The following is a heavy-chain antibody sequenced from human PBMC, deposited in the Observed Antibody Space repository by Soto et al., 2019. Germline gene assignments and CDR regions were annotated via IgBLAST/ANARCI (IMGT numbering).Heavy chain of an antibody. V-gene: IGHV3-30-3*01. CDR2: ISYDGSNK. D-gene: IGHD2-2*01. CDR1: GFTFSSYA. CDR3: ARGLVPAAFYYYYGMDV. J-gene: IGHJ6*02. Sequence: QVQLVESGGGVVQPGRSLRLSCAASGFTFSSYAMHWVRQAPGKGLEWVAVISYDGSNKYYADSVKGRFTISRDNSKNKLYLQQNSLRVEDTAGYYCARGLVPAAFYYYYGMDVWGQGTTVTVSS.